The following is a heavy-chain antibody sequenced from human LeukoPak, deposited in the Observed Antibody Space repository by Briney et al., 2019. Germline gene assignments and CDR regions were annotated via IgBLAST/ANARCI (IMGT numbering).Heavy chain of an antibody. D-gene: IGHD2-15*01. Sequence: SETLSLTCAVSGGSISSSNWWSWVRQPPGKGLEWIGENYHSGSTNYNPSLKSRVTISVDKSKNQFSLKLSSVTAADTAVYYCARDRGDIVVVVAATPYGMDVWGQGTTVTVSS. J-gene: IGHJ6*02. CDR1: GGSISSSNW. CDR3: ARDRGDIVVVVAATPYGMDV. V-gene: IGHV4-4*02. CDR2: NYHSGST.